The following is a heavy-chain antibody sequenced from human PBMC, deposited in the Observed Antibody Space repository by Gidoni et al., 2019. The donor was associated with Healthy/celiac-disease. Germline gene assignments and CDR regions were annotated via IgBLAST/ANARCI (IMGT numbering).Heavy chain of an antibody. CDR3: AREIQTTVTYDAFDI. Sequence: EVQLVASGGGLVQPGGSLRLSCVASGFTFSTYWMSWVRQAPGKGLEWVASINEDGGEKHYMDSEKGRFTISRDNAKNSLYLQMNSLRAEDTAVYYCAREIQTTVTYDAFDIWGQGIMVTVSS. CDR2: INEDGGEK. D-gene: IGHD4-17*01. J-gene: IGHJ3*02. CDR1: GFTFSTYW. V-gene: IGHV3-7*01.